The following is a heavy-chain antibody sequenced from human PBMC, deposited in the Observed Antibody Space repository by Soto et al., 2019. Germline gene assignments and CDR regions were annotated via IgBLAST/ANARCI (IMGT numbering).Heavy chain of an antibody. CDR1: GGSISSYY. D-gene: IGHD6-19*01. CDR2: IYYSGST. J-gene: IGHJ4*02. CDR3: AREAVAGTSGFDY. Sequence: SETLSLTCTVSGGSISSYYWSWIRQPPGKGLEWIGYIYYSGSTNYNPSLKSRVTISVDTSKNQFSLKLSSVTAADTAVYYCAREAVAGTSGFDYWGQGTLVTVSS. V-gene: IGHV4-59*01.